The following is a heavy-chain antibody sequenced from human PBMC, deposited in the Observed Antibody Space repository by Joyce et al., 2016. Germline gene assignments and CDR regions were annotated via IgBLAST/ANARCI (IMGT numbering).Heavy chain of an antibody. CDR1: GFSLITSGIC. J-gene: IGHJ4*02. Sequence: QVTLRESGPALVKPTQTLTLTCTFSGFSLITSGICVSWIRQPPGKALEWLALIDLDGDKYYSTSLKTRLTISKDTSKNQVVLTMTNMDPVDTATYYCARSSGSYYEFDYWGQGTLVTVSS. V-gene: IGHV2-70*01. CDR3: ARSSGSYYEFDY. D-gene: IGHD1-26*01. CDR2: IDLDGDK.